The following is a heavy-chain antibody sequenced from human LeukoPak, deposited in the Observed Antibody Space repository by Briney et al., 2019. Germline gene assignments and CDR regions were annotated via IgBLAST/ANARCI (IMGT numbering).Heavy chain of an antibody. CDR1: GYSFTRLW. J-gene: IGHJ4*02. V-gene: IGHV5-51*01. D-gene: IGHD3-9*01. CDR2: IYPGDSDT. CDR3: ARSRDILTPIDY. Sequence: GEALKISCKGSGYSFTRLWIGWGRQIPGKGLEWMGIIYPGDSDTRYNPSFQGQVTISADKSISTAYLQWSSLKASDTAMYYCARSRDILTPIDYWGQGTLVTVSS.